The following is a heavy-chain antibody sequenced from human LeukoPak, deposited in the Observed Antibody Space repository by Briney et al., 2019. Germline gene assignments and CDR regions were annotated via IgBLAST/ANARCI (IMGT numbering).Heavy chain of an antibody. D-gene: IGHD6-19*01. CDR2: ISGSGGST. CDR3: AKEGAYEGYSSGWPVYYYYYMDV. CDR1: GFTFSSYA. V-gene: IGHV3-23*01. Sequence: GGSLRLSCAASGFTFSSYAMSWVRQAPGKGLEWVSAISGSGGSTYYADSVKGRFTISRDNSKNTLYLQMNSLRAEDTAVYYCAKEGAYEGYSSGWPVYYYYYMDVWGKGTTVTVSS. J-gene: IGHJ6*03.